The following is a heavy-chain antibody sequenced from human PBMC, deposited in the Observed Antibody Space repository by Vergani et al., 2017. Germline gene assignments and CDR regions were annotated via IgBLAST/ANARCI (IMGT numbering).Heavy chain of an antibody. J-gene: IGHJ4*02. V-gene: IGHV1-46*01. D-gene: IGHD2-2*01. Sequence: QVQLVQSGAEVKKPGSSVKVSCKASGGTFSSYAISWVRQAPGQGLEWMGIINPSGGSTSYAQKFQGRVTMTRDTSTSTVYMELSSLRSEDTAVYYCAREGWSGYCSSTSCYGYWGQGTLVTVSS. CDR3: AREGWSGYCSSTSCYGY. CDR2: INPSGGST. CDR1: GGTFSSYA.